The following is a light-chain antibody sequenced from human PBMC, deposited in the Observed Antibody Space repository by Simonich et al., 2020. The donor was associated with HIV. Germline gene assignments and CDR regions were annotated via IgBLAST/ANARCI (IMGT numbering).Light chain of an antibody. CDR2: DAS. V-gene: IGKV1-13*02. CDR1: QGISSA. CDR3: QQFNSFPLT. J-gene: IGKJ4*01. Sequence: AIQLTQSPSSLSASVGDRVTITCRASQGISSALAWYQQKPRKATKLLIYDASSLESGVPSRFSGSGSGTDFTLTISSLQPEDFATYYCQQFNSFPLTFGGGTEVEIK.